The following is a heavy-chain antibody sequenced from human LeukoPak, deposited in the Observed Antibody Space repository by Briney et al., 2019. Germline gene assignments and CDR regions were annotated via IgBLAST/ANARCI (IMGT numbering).Heavy chain of an antibody. D-gene: IGHD2-21*02. J-gene: IGHJ3*02. CDR1: GYTFTDYY. CDR2: INPSGGST. V-gene: IGHV1-46*04. Sequence: ASVKVSCKASGYTFTDYYMHWVRQAPGQGLEWLGIINPSGGSTSYAQKLQGRVTMTRDTSTSTVYMELSSLRPEDTAVYYCTVVVTAISPNAFDIWGQGTMVTVSS. CDR3: TVVVTAISPNAFDI.